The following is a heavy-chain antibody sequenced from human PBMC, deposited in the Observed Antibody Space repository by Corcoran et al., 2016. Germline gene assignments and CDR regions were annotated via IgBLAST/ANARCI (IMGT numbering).Heavy chain of an antibody. CDR3: AATPGTSVRV. Sequence: EVQLVESGGGSVQPGGSLRLSCAASGFTFFSYWMHWVRQAPGKGLVWVSDITSDGSSTKYADSVKGRFTISRDNAKNTLYLQMNSLRAEDTAVYYCAATPGTSVRVWGQGTTVTVSS. J-gene: IGHJ6*02. CDR2: ITSDGSST. D-gene: IGHD1-1*01. V-gene: IGHV3-74*01. CDR1: GFTFFSYW.